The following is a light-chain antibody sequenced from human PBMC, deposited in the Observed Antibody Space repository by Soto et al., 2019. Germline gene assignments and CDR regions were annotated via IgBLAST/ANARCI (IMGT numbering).Light chain of an antibody. Sequence: VVLTQSPGTLSLSPGERATLSCRAIQTVRNNYLAWYQQKPGQAPRLLIYDASSRATGIPDRFSGSGSGTDFTLTISRLEPEDFAVYFCQRYGSSPLITFGQGTRLEIK. J-gene: IGKJ5*01. V-gene: IGKV3-20*01. CDR2: DAS. CDR1: QTVRNNY. CDR3: QRYGSSPLIT.